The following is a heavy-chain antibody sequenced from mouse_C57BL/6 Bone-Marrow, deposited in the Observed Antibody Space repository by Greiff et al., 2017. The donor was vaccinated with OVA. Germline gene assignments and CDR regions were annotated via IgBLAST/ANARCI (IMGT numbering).Heavy chain of an antibody. CDR1: GFTFSSYG. CDR3: ARRGDYGSFFDY. J-gene: IGHJ2*01. V-gene: IGHV5-6*01. CDR2: ISSGGSYT. D-gene: IGHD1-1*01. Sequence: EVQGVESGGDLVKPGGSLKLSCAASGFTFSSYGMSWVRQTPDKRLEWVATISSGGSYTYYPDSVKGRFTISRDNAKNTLYLQMSSLKSEDTAMYDCARRGDYGSFFDYGGQGTTLTVSS.